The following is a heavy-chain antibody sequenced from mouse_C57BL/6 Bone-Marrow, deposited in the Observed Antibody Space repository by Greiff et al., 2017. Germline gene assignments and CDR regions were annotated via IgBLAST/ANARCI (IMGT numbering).Heavy chain of an antibody. CDR3: TKGCRLYY. CDR1: GYTFTDYE. J-gene: IGHJ2*01. CDR2: IDPETGGT. V-gene: IGHV1-15*01. Sequence: VQLQQSGAELVRPGASVTLSCKASGYTFTDYEMHWVKQTPVHGLEWIGAIDPETGGTAYNQKFKGKAILTADKSSSTAYMELRSLTSADSAVYYCTKGCRLYYWGQGTTLTVSS.